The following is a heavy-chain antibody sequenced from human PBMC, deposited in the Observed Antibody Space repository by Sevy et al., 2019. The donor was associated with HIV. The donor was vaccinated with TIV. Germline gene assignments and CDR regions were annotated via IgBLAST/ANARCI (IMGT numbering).Heavy chain of an antibody. CDR1: GFIFSHYG. Sequence: GGSLRLSCAASGFIFSHYGMHWVRQAPGKGLEWVALIWYDGGHEYDVDSVKGRFTISRDDFKNTLYLQMNSLRAEDTALYYCARDLEAVAGPDGSFDYWGQGTLVTVSS. V-gene: IGHV3-33*01. CDR3: ARDLEAVAGPDGSFDY. J-gene: IGHJ4*02. CDR2: IWYDGGHE. D-gene: IGHD6-19*01.